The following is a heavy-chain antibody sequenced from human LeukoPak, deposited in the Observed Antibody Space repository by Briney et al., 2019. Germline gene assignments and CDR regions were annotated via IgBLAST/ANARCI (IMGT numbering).Heavy chain of an antibody. J-gene: IGHJ5*02. CDR2: IYYSGST. Sequence: PSQTLSLTCTVSGGSISSGGYYWSWIRQHPGKGLEWIGYIYYSGSTYYNPSLKSRVTISVDTSKNQFSLRLGSVTAADTAVYYCARVFSITMVRGAANWFDPWGQGTLVTVSS. D-gene: IGHD3-10*01. V-gene: IGHV4-31*03. CDR3: ARVFSITMVRGAANWFDP. CDR1: GGSISSGGYY.